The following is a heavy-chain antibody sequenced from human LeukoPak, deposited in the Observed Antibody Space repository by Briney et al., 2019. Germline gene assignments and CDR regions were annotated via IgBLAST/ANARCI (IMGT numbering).Heavy chain of an antibody. V-gene: IGHV1-18*01. CDR1: GYTFTSYG. J-gene: IGHJ5*02. CDR2: ISAYNGNT. Sequence: ASVKVSCKASGYTFTSYGISWVRQAPGQGLEWMGWISAYNGNTNYAQKLQGRVTMTTDTSTSTAYMELRSLRSDDTAVYYCARDGNDYGDYGYWFDPWGQGTLVTVSP. CDR3: ARDGNDYGDYGYWFDP. D-gene: IGHD4-17*01.